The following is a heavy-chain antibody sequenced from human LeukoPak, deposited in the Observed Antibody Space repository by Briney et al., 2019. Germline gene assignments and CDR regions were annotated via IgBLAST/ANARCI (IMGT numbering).Heavy chain of an antibody. Sequence: GGSLRLSCAASGFTVSSNYMSWVRQAPGKGLEWVPVIYSGGSTYYADSVKGRFTISRDNSKNTLYLQMNSLRAEDTAVYYCARLGSYDSSGPYYFDYWGQGTLVTVSS. CDR2: IYSGGST. V-gene: IGHV3-66*04. CDR3: ARLGSYDSSGPYYFDY. CDR1: GFTVSSNY. J-gene: IGHJ4*02. D-gene: IGHD3-22*01.